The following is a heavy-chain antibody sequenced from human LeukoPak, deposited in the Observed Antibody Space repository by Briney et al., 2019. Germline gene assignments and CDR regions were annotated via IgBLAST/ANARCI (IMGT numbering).Heavy chain of an antibody. CDR3: ARWRWAQSEFIY. D-gene: IGHD5-24*01. CDR2: IKQGGSET. J-gene: IGHJ4*02. Sequence: GSLRLSWVASGIPFSSSLMSWGRHAPGKGLELVAHIKQGGSETSYVDSVKGRFTVSRDSAKNSVYLQMNNLRAEDTAVYYCARWRWAQSEFIYWGQGSLVTVSS. CDR1: GIPFSSSL. V-gene: IGHV3-7*01.